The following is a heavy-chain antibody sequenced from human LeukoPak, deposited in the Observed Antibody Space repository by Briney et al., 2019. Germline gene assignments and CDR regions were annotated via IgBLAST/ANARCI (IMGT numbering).Heavy chain of an antibody. J-gene: IGHJ4*02. CDR2: IYYSGST. Sequence: SETLSLTCTVSGGSISSGSYYWNWSRQHPGKGLEWIGYIYYSGSTYYNPSLRSRVNISVDTSNNQFSLKLSSVTAADTAVYYCARNEYSYGSPLDYWGQGTLVTVSS. V-gene: IGHV4-31*03. D-gene: IGHD5-18*01. CDR3: ARNEYSYGSPLDY. CDR1: GGSISSGSYY.